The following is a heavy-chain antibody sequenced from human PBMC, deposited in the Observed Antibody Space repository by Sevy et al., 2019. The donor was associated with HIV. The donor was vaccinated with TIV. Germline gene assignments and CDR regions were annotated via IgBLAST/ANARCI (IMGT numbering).Heavy chain of an antibody. J-gene: IGHJ4*02. D-gene: IGHD3-22*01. CDR3: ARGSPIGYDSSGYYFDY. CDR1: GGTFSGYA. V-gene: IGHV1-69*04. CDR2: IIPILGIA. Sequence: ASVKVSCKGSGGTFSGYAISWVRQAPGQGLEWMGRIIPILGIANYAQKFQGRVTITADKSTSTAYMELSSLRSEDTAVYYCARGSPIGYDSSGYYFDYWGQGTLVTVSS.